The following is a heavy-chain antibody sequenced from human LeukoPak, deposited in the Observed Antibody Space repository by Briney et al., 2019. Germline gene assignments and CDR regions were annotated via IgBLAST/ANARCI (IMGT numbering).Heavy chain of an antibody. CDR1: GFTFSSYA. CDR3: ARDTSYYDFWSCYYETGPFDY. D-gene: IGHD3-3*01. Sequence: PGGSLRLSCAASGFTFSSYAMSWVRQAPGKGLEWVANIKQDGSEKYYVDSVKGRFTISRDNAKNSLYLQMNSLRAEDTAVYYCARDTSYYDFWSCYYETGPFDYWGQGTLVTVSS. CDR2: IKQDGSEK. V-gene: IGHV3-7*01. J-gene: IGHJ4*02.